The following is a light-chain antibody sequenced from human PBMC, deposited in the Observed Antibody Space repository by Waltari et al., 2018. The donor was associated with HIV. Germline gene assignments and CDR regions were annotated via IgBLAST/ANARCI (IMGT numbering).Light chain of an antibody. CDR2: GVT. CDR1: SSDIGGYGY. V-gene: IGLV2-14*03. CDR3: SSYTSSRTLL. Sequence: QSALTQPASMSGSPGQSITISCTGTSSDIGGYGYVSWYQQHPGKVPQLILYGVTERPSGMSSQFSGSKSGATASLTISGLQTEDEADYYCSSYTSSRTLLFGGGTKVTVL. J-gene: IGLJ2*01.